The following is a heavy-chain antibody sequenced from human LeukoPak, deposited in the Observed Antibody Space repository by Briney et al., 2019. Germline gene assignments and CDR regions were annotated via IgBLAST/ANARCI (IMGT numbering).Heavy chain of an antibody. Sequence: PGGSLRLSCAASGFTFSSYWMSWVRQAPGKGLEWVANIKQDGSEKYYVDSVKGRFTISRDNAKNSLYLQMNSLRAEDTAVYYCAGDLGSSGWYRNWFDPWGQGTLVTVSS. V-gene: IGHV3-7*01. CDR2: IKQDGSEK. CDR1: GFTFSSYW. D-gene: IGHD6-19*01. J-gene: IGHJ5*02. CDR3: AGDLGSSGWYRNWFDP.